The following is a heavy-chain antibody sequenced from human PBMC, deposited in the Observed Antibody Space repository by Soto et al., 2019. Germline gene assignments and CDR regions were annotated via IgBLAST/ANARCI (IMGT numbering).Heavy chain of an antibody. J-gene: IGHJ6*03. D-gene: IGHD3-3*01. CDR3: AREVVLEWLLFPYYYYYMDV. Sequence: ASVKVSCKASGYTFTSYGISWVRQAPGQGLEWMGWISAYNGNTNYAQKLQGRVTMTTDTSTSTAYMELRSLRSDDTAVYYCAREVVLEWLLFPYYYYYMDVWGKGTTVTVSS. CDR1: GYTFTSYG. CDR2: ISAYNGNT. V-gene: IGHV1-18*01.